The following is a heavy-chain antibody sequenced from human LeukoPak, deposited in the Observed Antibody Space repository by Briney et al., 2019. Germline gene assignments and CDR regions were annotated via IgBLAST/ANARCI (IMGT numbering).Heavy chain of an antibody. CDR1: GFTFSSYS. D-gene: IGHD2-2*01. Sequence: SGGSLRLSFVASGFTFSSYSMNWVRQAPGKGLEWVSSISSSSSYISYADSVKGRFTISRDNAKNSLYLQMNSPRAEDTAVYYCARDGLSVPAAIYPNFDYWGQGTLVTVSS. J-gene: IGHJ4*02. CDR3: ARDGLSVPAAIYPNFDY. CDR2: ISSSSSYI. V-gene: IGHV3-21*01.